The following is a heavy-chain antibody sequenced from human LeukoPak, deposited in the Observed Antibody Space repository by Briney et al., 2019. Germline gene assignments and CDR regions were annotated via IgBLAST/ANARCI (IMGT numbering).Heavy chain of an antibody. Sequence: PGRSLRLSCAASGFTFSSYGMHWVRQAPGKGLEWVAVISYDGSNKYYADSVKGRFTISRDNADNSLFLQMNSLRAEDTAVYYCARTHNYGYDHWGQGTLVTVSS. CDR2: ISYDGSNK. CDR1: GFTFSSYG. CDR3: ARTHNYGYDH. J-gene: IGHJ5*02. V-gene: IGHV3-30*03. D-gene: IGHD5-24*01.